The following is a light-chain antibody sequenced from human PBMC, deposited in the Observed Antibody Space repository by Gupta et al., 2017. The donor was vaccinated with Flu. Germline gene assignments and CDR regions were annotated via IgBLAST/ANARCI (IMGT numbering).Light chain of an antibody. CDR2: GAS. CDR1: QSVNNN. J-gene: IGKJ1*01. Sequence: EIVMTQSPATLSVSPGERATLSCRASQSVNNNLAWYQQKPGQAPRLLIYGASTRATGIPARFSGSGSGTEFTLTIGSLQSEDFAVYYCQQFNNWPRAFGQGTKVEFK. V-gene: IGKV3-15*01. CDR3: QQFNNWPRA.